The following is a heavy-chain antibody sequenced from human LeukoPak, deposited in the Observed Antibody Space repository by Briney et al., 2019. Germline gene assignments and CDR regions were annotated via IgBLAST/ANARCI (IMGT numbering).Heavy chain of an antibody. D-gene: IGHD2-2*01. Sequence: GESLKISCKGSGYSFTSYWIGWVRQRPGKGLEWMGIIYPGDSDTRYSPSFQGQITISADKSISTAYLQWSSLKASDTAMYYCARTHCSSTSCYSDGWFDAWGQGTLVTVSS. J-gene: IGHJ5*02. V-gene: IGHV5-51*01. CDR2: IYPGDSDT. CDR1: GYSFTSYW. CDR3: ARTHCSSTSCYSDGWFDA.